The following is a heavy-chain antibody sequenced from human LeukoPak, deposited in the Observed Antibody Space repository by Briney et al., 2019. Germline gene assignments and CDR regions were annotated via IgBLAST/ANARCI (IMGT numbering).Heavy chain of an antibody. CDR3: ASQSIDILTGYDSNYYYYYMDV. J-gene: IGHJ6*03. CDR2: IYYSGST. CDR1: GGSISSSSYY. V-gene: IGHV4-39*01. Sequence: SETLSLTCTVSGGSISSSSYYWGWIRQPPGKGLEWIGSIYYSGSTYYNPSLKSRVTISVDTSKNQFSLKLSSVTAADTAVYYCASQSIDILTGYDSNYYYYYMDVWGKGTTVTISS. D-gene: IGHD3-9*01.